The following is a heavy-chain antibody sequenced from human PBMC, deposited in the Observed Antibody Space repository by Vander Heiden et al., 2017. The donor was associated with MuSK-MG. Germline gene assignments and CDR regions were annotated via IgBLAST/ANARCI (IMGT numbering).Heavy chain of an antibody. CDR1: GFTFSSYS. CDR2: ISSSSSTI. CDR3: ARGGRAYCGGDCWSFDY. Sequence: EVQLVESGGGLVQPGGSLRLSCAASGFTFSSYSMNWVRQAPGKGLEWVSYISSSSSTIYYADSVKGRFTISRDNAKNSLYLQMNSLRDEDTAVYYCARGGRAYCGGDCWSFDYWGQGTLVTVSS. D-gene: IGHD2-21*02. V-gene: IGHV3-48*02. J-gene: IGHJ4*02.